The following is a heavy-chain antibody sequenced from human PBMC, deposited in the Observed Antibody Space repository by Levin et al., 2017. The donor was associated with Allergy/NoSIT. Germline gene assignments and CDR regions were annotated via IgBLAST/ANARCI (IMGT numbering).Heavy chain of an antibody. CDR1: GFTFSSYA. CDR2: ISGSGGST. J-gene: IGHJ4*02. CDR3: AKDFGMVRGVSLYYFDY. D-gene: IGHD3-10*01. Sequence: GGSLRLSCAASGFTFSSYAMSWVRQAPGKGLEWVSAISGSGGSTYYADSVKGRFTISRDNSKNTLYLQMNSLRAEDTAVYYCAKDFGMVRGVSLYYFDYWGQGTLVTVSS. V-gene: IGHV3-23*01.